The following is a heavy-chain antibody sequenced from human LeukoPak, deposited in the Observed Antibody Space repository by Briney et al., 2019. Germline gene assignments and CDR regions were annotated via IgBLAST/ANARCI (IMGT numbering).Heavy chain of an antibody. CDR1: GGSVSSGSYY. D-gene: IGHD3-22*01. CDR3: ARNYDSSGYYSRFDYYGMDV. Sequence: SETLSLTCTVSGGSVSSGSYYWSWIRQPPGKGLEWIGYIYYSGSTNYNPSLKSRVTISVDTSKNQFSLKLSPVTAADTAVYYCARNYDSSGYYSRFDYYGMDVWGQGTTVTVSS. CDR2: IYYSGST. V-gene: IGHV4-61*01. J-gene: IGHJ6*02.